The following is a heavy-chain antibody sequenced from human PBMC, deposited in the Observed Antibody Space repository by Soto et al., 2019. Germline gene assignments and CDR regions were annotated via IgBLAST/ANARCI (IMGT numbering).Heavy chain of an antibody. D-gene: IGHD6-19*01. J-gene: IGHJ4*02. CDR2: ISGSGGST. CDR1: GFTFSSYA. CDR3: AKNGEIPGYSSGWYGSRD. V-gene: IGHV3-23*01. Sequence: GGSLRLSCAASGFTFSSYAMSWVRQAPGKGLEWVSAISGSGGSTYYADSVKGRFTISRDNSKNTLYLQMNSLRAEDTAVYYCAKNGEIPGYSSGWYGSRDWGQGTLVTVSS.